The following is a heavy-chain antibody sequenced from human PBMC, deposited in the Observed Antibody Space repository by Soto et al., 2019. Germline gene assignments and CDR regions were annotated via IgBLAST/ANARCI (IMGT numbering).Heavy chain of an antibody. Sequence: GGSLRLSCAASGFTFTSYSMNWVRQAPGKGLEWVSYISSSTIDYADSVKGRFTISRDNAKNSLFLQMNSLRAEDTAVYYCVRDFLYSFDYWGQGILVTVSS. J-gene: IGHJ4*02. CDR2: ISSSTI. CDR3: VRDFLYSFDY. CDR1: GFTFTSYS. V-gene: IGHV3-48*01.